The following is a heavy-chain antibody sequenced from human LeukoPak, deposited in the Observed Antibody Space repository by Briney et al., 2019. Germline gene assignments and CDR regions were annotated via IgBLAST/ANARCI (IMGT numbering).Heavy chain of an antibody. D-gene: IGHD3/OR15-3a*01. V-gene: IGHV1-46*01. CDR2: INPCGGST. J-gene: IGHJ6*02. CDR3: ARWGASGLALIYYYGMDV. CDR1: GYTFSRYY. Sequence: ASVKVSCKASGYTFSRYYMHWVRQAPGQGLEWMGIINPCGGSTSYAQKFQGRVTKTRDTSTRIVYMELSSLRSEDTAVYYCARWGASGLALIYYYGMDVWGQGTTVTVSS.